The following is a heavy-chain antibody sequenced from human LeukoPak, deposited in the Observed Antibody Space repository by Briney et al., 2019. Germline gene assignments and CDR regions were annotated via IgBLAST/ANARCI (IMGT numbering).Heavy chain of an antibody. D-gene: IGHD6-13*01. CDR2: ISSSSSYI. V-gene: IGHV3-21*01. CDR1: GFTFSSYS. CDR3: AKPPPRIAETYYFDY. Sequence: GGSLRLSCAASGFTFSSYSMNWVRQAPGKGLEWVSSISSSSSYIYYADSVKGRFTISRDNAKNSLYLQMNSLRAEDTAVYYCAKPPPRIAETYYFDYWGQGTLVTVSS. J-gene: IGHJ4*02.